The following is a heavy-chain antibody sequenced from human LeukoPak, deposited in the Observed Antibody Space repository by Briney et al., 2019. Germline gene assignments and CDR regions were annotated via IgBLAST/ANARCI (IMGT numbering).Heavy chain of an antibody. CDR1: GGSISSYY. J-gene: IGHJ5*02. V-gene: IGHV4-59*08. D-gene: IGHD3-10*01. Sequence: SETLSLTCTVSGGSISSYYWSWIRQPPGKGLEWIGYIHYGGSTNYNPSLKSRVTISVDTSNNHFSLKLSSVTAADTAVYFCARHILGGFDPWGQGTLVTVSS. CDR3: ARHILGGFDP. CDR2: IHYGGST.